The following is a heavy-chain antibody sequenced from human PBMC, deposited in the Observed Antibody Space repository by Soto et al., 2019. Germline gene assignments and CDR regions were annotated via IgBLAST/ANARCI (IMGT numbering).Heavy chain of an antibody. V-gene: IGHV3-74*01. D-gene: IGHD3-10*01. CDR1: GFTLSTYW. Sequence: EVQLVESGGGLVQPGGSLRLSCAASGFTLSTYWMHWVRQAPEKGLLWVSHINGDGSYTDFADSVKGRFAIPRDSANNPVYLQMQSLRVEDTPIFFCIRTCHGSKIWGPGSMVTVSS. CDR2: INGDGSYT. CDR3: IRTCHGSKI. J-gene: IGHJ3*02.